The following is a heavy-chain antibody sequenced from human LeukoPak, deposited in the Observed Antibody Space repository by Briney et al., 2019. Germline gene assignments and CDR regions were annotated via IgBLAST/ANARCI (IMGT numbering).Heavy chain of an antibody. J-gene: IGHJ3*02. V-gene: IGHV4-59*12. CDR2: IYYSGST. D-gene: IGHD4-17*01. CDR1: GGSISSYY. CDR3: ATGITGYGDVLDAFDI. Sequence: SETLSLTCTVSGGSISSYYWSWIRQPPGKGLEWIGYIYYSGSTNYNPSLKSRVTISVDTSKNQFSLKLSSVIAADTAVYYCATGITGYGDVLDAFDIWGQGTMVTVSS.